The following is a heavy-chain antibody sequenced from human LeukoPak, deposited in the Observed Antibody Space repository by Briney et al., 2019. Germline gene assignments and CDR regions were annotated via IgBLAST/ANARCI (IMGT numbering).Heavy chain of an antibody. CDR1: GFTFSSYG. J-gene: IGHJ6*03. CDR2: ISGSGGST. V-gene: IGHV3-23*01. D-gene: IGHD2-2*01. Sequence: GGTLRLSCAASGFTFSSYGMSWVRQAPGKGLEWVSAISGSGGSTYYADSVKGRFTISRDNSKNTLFLQMNSLGAEDTAVYYCAKKGGCSSTSCPIYYYYYYMDVWGKGTTVTVSS. CDR3: AKKGGCSSTSCPIYYYYYYMDV.